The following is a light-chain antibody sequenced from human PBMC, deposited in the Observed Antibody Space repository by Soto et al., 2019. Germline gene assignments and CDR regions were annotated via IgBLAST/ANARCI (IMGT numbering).Light chain of an antibody. V-gene: IGKV3-15*01. J-gene: IGKJ3*01. CDR1: QSVSDN. CDR2: GAS. CDR3: QQYNNWPLT. Sequence: EIVMTQSPATLSVSPGESVTLSCRASQSVSDNLAWYQQKPGQAPRLLIYGASTSASGLPARFSGSGSGTEFTLTISSLQSEDLAVYDCQQYNNWPLTFGPGTKVDIK.